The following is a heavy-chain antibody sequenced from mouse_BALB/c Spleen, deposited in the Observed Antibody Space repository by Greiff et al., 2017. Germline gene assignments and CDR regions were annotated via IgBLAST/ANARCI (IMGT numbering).Heavy chain of an antibody. CDR1: GFAFSSYD. CDR3: ARHGNYYYAMDD. J-gene: IGHJ4*01. CDR2: ISSGGGST. D-gene: IGHD2-1*01. V-gene: IGHV5-12-1*01. Sequence: EVKLVESGGGLVKPGGSLKLSCAASGFAFSSYDMSWVRQTPEKRLEWVAYISSGGGSTYYPDTVKGRFTISRDNAKNTLYLQMSSLKSEDTAMYYCARHGNYYYAMDDWGQGTSVTVSS.